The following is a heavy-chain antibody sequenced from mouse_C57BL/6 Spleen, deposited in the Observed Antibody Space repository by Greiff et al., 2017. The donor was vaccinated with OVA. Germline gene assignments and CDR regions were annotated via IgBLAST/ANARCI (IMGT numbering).Heavy chain of an antibody. CDR1: GYTFPSYW. V-gene: IGHV1-55*01. CDR2: IYPGSGST. Sequence: QVQLQQPGAELVKPGASVKMSCKASGYTFPSYWITWVKQRPGQGLEWIGDIYPGSGSTNYNEKFKSKATLTVDTSSSTAYMQLSSLTSEDSAVYYCARGATVVARDFDYWGQGTTLTVSS. J-gene: IGHJ2*01. CDR3: ARGATVVARDFDY. D-gene: IGHD1-1*01.